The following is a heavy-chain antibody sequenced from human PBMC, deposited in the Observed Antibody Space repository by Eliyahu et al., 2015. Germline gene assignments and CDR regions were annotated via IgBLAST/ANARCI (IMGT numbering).Heavy chain of an antibody. J-gene: IGHJ4*02. Sequence: EVQLVQSXAEVKKPGESLKISCKAXGYIXTTSWXVWVRQVPGKGLXWXGIINPRDSDTRYGPSFQGQVTISVDKSITTAYLQWGSLTASDTAIYYCGRGDGSGYNYAYWGQGSLVTVSS. CDR1: GYIXTTSW. V-gene: IGHV5-51*01. CDR3: GRGDGSGYNYAY. D-gene: IGHD5-24*01. CDR2: INPRDSDT.